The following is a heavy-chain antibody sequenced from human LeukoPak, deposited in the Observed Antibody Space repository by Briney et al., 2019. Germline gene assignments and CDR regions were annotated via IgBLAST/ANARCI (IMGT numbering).Heavy chain of an antibody. Sequence: ASVNVSFKASGYTFTSYGISWVRQAPGQGLEWMGWISAYNGNTNYAQKLQGRVTMTTDTSTSTAYMELRSLRSDDTAVYYCAREPPRKDFWSGYLLRAAYGMDVWGQGTTVTVSS. CDR1: GYTFTSYG. CDR3: AREPPRKDFWSGYLLRAAYGMDV. CDR2: ISAYNGNT. D-gene: IGHD3-3*01. J-gene: IGHJ6*02. V-gene: IGHV1-18*01.